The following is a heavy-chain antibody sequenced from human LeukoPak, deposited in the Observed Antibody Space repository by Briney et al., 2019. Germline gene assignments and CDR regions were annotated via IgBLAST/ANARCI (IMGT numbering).Heavy chain of an antibody. CDR3: ARGSIGPYMDV. J-gene: IGHJ6*03. CDR2: ISGSGGST. Sequence: RPGGSLRLSCAASGFSFSNYAMSWVRQAPGKGLEWASDISGSGGSTYYADSVKGRFTISRDNSKNTLYLQMNSLRAEDTAVYYCARGSIGPYMDVWGKGTTVTVSS. V-gene: IGHV3-23*01. CDR1: GFSFSNYA. D-gene: IGHD6-6*01.